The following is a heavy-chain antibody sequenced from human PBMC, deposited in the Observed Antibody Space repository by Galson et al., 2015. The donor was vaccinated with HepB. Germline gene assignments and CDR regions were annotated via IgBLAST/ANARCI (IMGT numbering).Heavy chain of an antibody. CDR3: ARELRVGATISFDY. CDR1: GFTFSSYA. D-gene: IGHD1-26*01. V-gene: IGHV3-30*04. CDR2: ISYDGSNK. Sequence: SLRLSCAASGFTFSSYAMHWVRQAPGKGLEWVAVISYDGSNKYYADSVKGRFTISRDNSKNTLYLRMNSLRAEDTAVYYCARELRVGATISFDYWGQGTLVTVSS. J-gene: IGHJ4*02.